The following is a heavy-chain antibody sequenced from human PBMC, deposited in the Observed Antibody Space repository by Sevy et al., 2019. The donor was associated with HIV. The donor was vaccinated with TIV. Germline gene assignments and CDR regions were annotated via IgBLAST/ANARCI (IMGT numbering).Heavy chain of an antibody. CDR1: GFTFSSYA. D-gene: IGHD5-18*01. CDR2: ISYDGSNK. J-gene: IGHJ4*02. CDR3: AREVGYSYGN. Sequence: GGSLRLSCAASGFTFSSYAMHWVRLAPVKGLEWVAVISYDGSNKYYADSVKGRFTISRDNSKNTLYLQMNSLRAEDTAAYYCAREVGYSYGNWGQGTLVTVSS. V-gene: IGHV3-30-3*01.